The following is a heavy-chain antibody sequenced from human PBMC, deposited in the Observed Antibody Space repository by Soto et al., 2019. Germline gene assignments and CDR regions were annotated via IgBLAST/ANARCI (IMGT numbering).Heavy chain of an antibody. Sequence: SVKVSCKASGGTFSSYAISWVRQAPGQGLEWMGGIIPIFGTANYAQKFQGRVTITADESTSTAYMELSSLRSEDTAVYYCARDRFGLARPPYDAFDIWGQGTMVTVSS. CDR3: ARDRFGLARPPYDAFDI. J-gene: IGHJ3*02. V-gene: IGHV1-69*13. CDR2: IIPIFGTA. CDR1: GGTFSSYA. D-gene: IGHD6-6*01.